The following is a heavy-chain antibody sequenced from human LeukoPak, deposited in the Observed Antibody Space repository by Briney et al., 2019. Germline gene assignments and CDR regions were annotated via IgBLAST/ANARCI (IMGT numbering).Heavy chain of an antibody. Sequence: KPGGSLRLSCAASGFTFTDYYMSWIRQAPGKGLEWVSYSSSSSSYTNYADSVKGRFTISRDNAKNSLYLQMNSLRAEDTAVYYCARCSDDYGSGTLGGFDPWGQGSLVTVSS. V-gene: IGHV3-11*06. CDR3: ARCSDDYGSGTLGGFDP. D-gene: IGHD3-10*01. CDR1: GFTFTDYY. J-gene: IGHJ5*02. CDR2: SSSSSSYT.